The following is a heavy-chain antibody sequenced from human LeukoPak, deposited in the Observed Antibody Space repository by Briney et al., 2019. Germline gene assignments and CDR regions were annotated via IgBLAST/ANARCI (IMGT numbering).Heavy chain of an antibody. D-gene: IGHD3-22*01. J-gene: IGHJ5*02. V-gene: IGHV4-59*01. CDR2: VYYSGST. CDR3: ARADYYYGTSGYYWFDP. CDR1: GGSISHYY. Sequence: SETLSLTCSVSGGSISHYYWTWIRQPPGKGLEWIGYVYYSGSTNYNPSLKSRVTISIDTSKNQFSLKLSSVTAADTAVYYCARADYYYGTSGYYWFDPWGQGTLVTVSS.